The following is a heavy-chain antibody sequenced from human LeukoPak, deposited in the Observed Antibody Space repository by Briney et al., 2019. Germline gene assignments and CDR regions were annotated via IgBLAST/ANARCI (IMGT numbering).Heavy chain of an antibody. CDR3: ARLGSYCSSTSCYIYFDY. V-gene: IGHV3-74*01. CDR1: GFTFDDYA. Sequence: PGRSLRLSCAASGFTFDDYALHWVRQAPGKGLVWVSRINSDGSSTSYADSVKGRFTISRDNAKNTLYLQMNSLRAEDTAVYYCARLGSYCSSTSCYIYFDYWGQGTLVTVSS. J-gene: IGHJ4*02. CDR2: INSDGSST. D-gene: IGHD2-2*02.